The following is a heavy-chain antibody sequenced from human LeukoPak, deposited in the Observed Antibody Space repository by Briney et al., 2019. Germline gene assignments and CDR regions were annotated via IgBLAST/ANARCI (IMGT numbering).Heavy chain of an antibody. CDR1: GGSISSGSYY. CDR3: ARALPYYYDSSGDAFDI. V-gene: IGHV4-61*02. J-gene: IGHJ3*02. CDR2: IYTSGST. D-gene: IGHD3-22*01. Sequence: SETLSLTCTVSGGSISSGSYYWSWIRQPAGKGLEWIGRIYTSGSTNYNPSLKSRVTISVDTSKNQFSLKLSSVTAADTAVYYCARALPYYYDSSGDAFDIWGQGTTVTVSS.